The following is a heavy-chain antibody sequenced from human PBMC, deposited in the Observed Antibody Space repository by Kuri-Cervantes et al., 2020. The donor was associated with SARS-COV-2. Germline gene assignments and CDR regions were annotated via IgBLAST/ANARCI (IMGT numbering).Heavy chain of an antibody. CDR1: GYTFTSYD. CDR2: MNPNSGNT. CDR3: ATSSVANYDFWSGYSSGWFDP. V-gene: IGHV1-8*02. Sequence: ASVKVSCKASGYTFTSYDINWVRQATGQGLEWMGWMNPNSGNTGYAQKFQGRVTMTRNTSISTAYMELSSLRSEDAAVYYCATSSVANYDFWSGYSSGWFDPRGQGTLVTVSS. D-gene: IGHD3-3*01. J-gene: IGHJ5*02.